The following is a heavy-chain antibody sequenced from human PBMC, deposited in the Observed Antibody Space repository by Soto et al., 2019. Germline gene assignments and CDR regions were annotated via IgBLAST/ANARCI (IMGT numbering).Heavy chain of an antibody. D-gene: IGHD6-13*01. J-gene: IGHJ3*02. CDR3: ARGREYSSDAFDI. V-gene: IGHV3-48*03. Sequence: VGSLRLSCASSVFTFSSYEMNCVRQAPGKGLEWVSYISSSGSTIYYADSVKGRFTISRDNAKNSLYLQMNSLRAEDTAVYYCARGREYSSDAFDILGQGTMVTVS. CDR1: VFTFSSYE. CDR2: ISSSGSTI.